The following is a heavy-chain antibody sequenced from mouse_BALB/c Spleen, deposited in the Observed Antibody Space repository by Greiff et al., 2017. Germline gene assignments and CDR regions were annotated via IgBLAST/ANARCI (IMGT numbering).Heavy chain of an antibody. V-gene: IGHV5-12-1*01. CDR2: ISSGGGST. Sequence: DVMLVESGGGLVKPGGSLKLSCAASGFAFSSYDMSWVRQTPEKRLEWVAYISSGGGSTYYPDTVKGRFTISRDNAKNTLYLQMSSLKSEDTAMYYCARHGGYDFFAYWGQGTLVTVSA. CDR1: GFAFSSYD. J-gene: IGHJ3*01. D-gene: IGHD2-2*01. CDR3: ARHGGYDFFAY.